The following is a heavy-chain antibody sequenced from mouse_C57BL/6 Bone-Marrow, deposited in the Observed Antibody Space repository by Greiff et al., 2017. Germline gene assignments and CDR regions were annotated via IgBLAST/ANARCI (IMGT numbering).Heavy chain of an antibody. V-gene: IGHV1-64*01. CDR2: IHPNSGST. Sequence: QVQLQQPGAELVKPGASVKLSCKASGYTFTSYWMHWVKQRPGQGLEWIGMIHPNSGSTNYNEKFKSKATLTVDKSSSTAYMQLSSLTSEDSAVYYSFTTVVARGGYYAMDYWGQGTSVTVSA. J-gene: IGHJ4*01. CDR1: GYTFTSYW. CDR3: FTTVVARGGYYAMDY. D-gene: IGHD1-1*01.